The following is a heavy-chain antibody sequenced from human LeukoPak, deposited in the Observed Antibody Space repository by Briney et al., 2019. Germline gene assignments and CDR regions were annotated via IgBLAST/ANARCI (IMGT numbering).Heavy chain of an antibody. V-gene: IGHV4-4*07. CDR3: ARDHLYCSSTSCSDY. CDR2: IYTSGST. CDR1: GGSISSYY. D-gene: IGHD2-2*01. J-gene: IGHJ4*02. Sequence: PSETPSLTCTVSGGSISSYYWSWIRRPAGKGLEWIGRIYTSGSTNYNPSLKSRVTMSVDTSKNQFSLKLSSVTAADTAVYYCARDHLYCSSTSCSDYWGQGTLVTVSS.